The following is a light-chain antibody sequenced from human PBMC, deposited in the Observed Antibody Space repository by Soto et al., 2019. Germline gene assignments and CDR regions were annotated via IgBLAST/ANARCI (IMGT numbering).Light chain of an antibody. CDR1: QGISSH. CDR3: QQLDNYPRT. CDR2: AAS. J-gene: IGKJ1*01. Sequence: IPLTQSPSSLSASVGDRVTITCRASQGISSHLAWYQQKPGKAPKLLIYAASTLQTGVPSRFSGSGSGTDFTLTISSLQSEDFATYYCQQLDNYPRTFGQGTKLEIK. V-gene: IGKV1-9*01.